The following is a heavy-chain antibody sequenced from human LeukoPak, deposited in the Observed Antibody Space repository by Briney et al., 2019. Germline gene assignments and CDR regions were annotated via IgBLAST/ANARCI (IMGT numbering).Heavy chain of an antibody. V-gene: IGHV3-21*01. CDR1: GFTFSSYS. J-gene: IGHJ3*02. D-gene: IGHD1-7*01. CDR3: ARDLTGTGLNDAFDI. Sequence: GGSLRFSCAASGFTFSSYSMNWVRQAPGKGLEWVSSISSGGSYIYYADSVKGRFTISRDNAKNSLYLQMNSLRAEDTAVFYCARDLTGTGLNDAFDIWGQGTMVTVSS. CDR2: ISSGGSYI.